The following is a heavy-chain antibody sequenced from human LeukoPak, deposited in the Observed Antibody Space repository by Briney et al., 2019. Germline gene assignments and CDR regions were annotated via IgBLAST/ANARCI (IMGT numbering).Heavy chain of an antibody. V-gene: IGHV4-34*01. CDR3: ARLVGSSWYHEVLLGRDY. D-gene: IGHD6-13*01. J-gene: IGHJ4*02. CDR2: INHSGST. CDR1: GGSFSGYY. Sequence: PSETLSLTCAVYGGSFSGYYWSWIRQPPGKGLEWIGEINHSGSTYYNPSLKSRVTISVDTSKNQFSLKLSSVTAADTAVYYCARLVGSSWYHEVLLGRDYWGQGTLVTVSS.